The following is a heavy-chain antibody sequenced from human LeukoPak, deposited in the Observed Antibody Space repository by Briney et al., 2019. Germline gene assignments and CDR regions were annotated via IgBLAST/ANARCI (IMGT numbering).Heavy chain of an antibody. V-gene: IGHV1-2*02. J-gene: IGHJ3*02. CDR3: ARDYSDGYNRRDAFDI. CDR2: INPKSGAT. CDR1: GYSFSDFY. D-gene: IGHD5-18*01. Sequence: ASVRVSCKASGYSFSDFYIHWVRQAPGQGLEGMGWINPKSGATTYAERFRGRVTMTRDRSFNTVYLELTSLYSDDAAVFYCARDYSDGYNRRDAFDIWGQGTTLIVSS.